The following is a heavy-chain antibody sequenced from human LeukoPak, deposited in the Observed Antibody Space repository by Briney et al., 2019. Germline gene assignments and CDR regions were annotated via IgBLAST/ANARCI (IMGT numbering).Heavy chain of an antibody. V-gene: IGHV3-23*01. J-gene: IGHJ5*02. CDR3: AKDRDSLWFGNWFDP. CDR1: GFTFSSYA. D-gene: IGHD3-10*01. CDR2: IIGSGGST. Sequence: GGSLRLSCAASGFTFSSYAMSWVRQAPGKGLEWVSAIIGSGGSTYYADSVKGRFTISRDNSKNTLYLQMNSLRAEDTAVYYCAKDRDSLWFGNWFDPWGQGTLVTVSS.